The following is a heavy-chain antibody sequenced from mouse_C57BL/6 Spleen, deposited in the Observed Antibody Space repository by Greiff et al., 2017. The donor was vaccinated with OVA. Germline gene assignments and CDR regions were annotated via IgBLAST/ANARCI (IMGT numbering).Heavy chain of an antibody. V-gene: IGHV1-55*01. Sequence: QVQLQQPGAELVKPGASVKMSCKVSGYTFTSYWKTRWKRRLGQGLVGLGDFFPGSGSTNYNEKFKSKATLTVDTSSSTAYMQLSSLTSEDSAVYYCASWSLFAYWGQGTLVTVSA. CDR1: GYTFTSYW. CDR3: ASWSLFAY. J-gene: IGHJ3*01. CDR2: FFPGSGST.